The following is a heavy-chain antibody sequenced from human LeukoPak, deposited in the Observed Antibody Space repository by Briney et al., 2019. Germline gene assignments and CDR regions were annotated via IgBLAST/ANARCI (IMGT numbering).Heavy chain of an antibody. CDR3: ARVAHSGTYYYYYMDV. J-gene: IGHJ6*03. V-gene: IGHV4-38-2*02. CDR1: DYSISSGYY. D-gene: IGHD3-10*01. CDR2: IYHSGST. Sequence: SETLSLTCTVSDYSISSGYYWGWIRQPPGKGLEWIGSIYHSGSTFYNPSLKSRVTISVDTSKNQFSLKLSSVTAADTAVYYCARVAHSGTYYYYYMDVWGKGTTVTVSS.